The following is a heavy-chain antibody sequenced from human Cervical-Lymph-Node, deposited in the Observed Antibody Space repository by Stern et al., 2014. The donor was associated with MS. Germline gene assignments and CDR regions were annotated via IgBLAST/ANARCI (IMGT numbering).Heavy chain of an antibody. CDR3: ARGSSSGWRKNWFDP. D-gene: IGHD6-19*01. V-gene: IGHV1-2*04. CDR1: GYTFTGYY. J-gene: IGHJ5*02. CDR2: INPNSGGT. Sequence: QMQLVQSGAEVKKPGASVKVSCKASGYTFTGYYMHWVRQATGQGLEWMGWINPNSGGTNYAQKFQGWVTMTRDTSISTAYMELSRLRSDDTAVYYCARGSSSGWRKNWFDPWGQGTLVTVSS.